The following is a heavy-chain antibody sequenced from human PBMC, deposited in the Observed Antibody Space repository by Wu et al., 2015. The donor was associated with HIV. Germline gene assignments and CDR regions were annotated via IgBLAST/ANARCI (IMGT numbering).Heavy chain of an antibody. J-gene: IGHJ4*02. CDR3: ARGHYYDSSSSPMY. D-gene: IGHD3-22*01. CDR1: GYIFTDYG. V-gene: IGHV1-18*01. Sequence: QVHLVQFGGEVKKPGASVKVACKASGYIFTDYGINWVRQAPGQGLEWMGWISAQNGNTKYAQKYQGRVTMTTDTSSSTAYMELRSLRSDGTAVYFCARGHYYDSSSSPMYWGLGTLVTVSS. CDR2: ISAQNGNT.